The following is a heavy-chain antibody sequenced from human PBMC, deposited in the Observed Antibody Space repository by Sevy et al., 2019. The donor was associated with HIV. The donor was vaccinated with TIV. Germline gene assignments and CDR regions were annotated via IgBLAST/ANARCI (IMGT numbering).Heavy chain of an antibody. CDR3: ARGIVVVTAIGPGAFDI. V-gene: IGHV1-69*13. Sequence: ASVKLSCKASGGTFSSYAISWVRQAPGQGLEWMGRIIPIFGTANYAQKFQGRVTITADESTSTAYMELSSLRSEDTAVYYCARGIVVVTAIGPGAFDIWGQGTMVTVSS. CDR2: IIPIFGTA. D-gene: IGHD2-21*02. J-gene: IGHJ3*02. CDR1: GGTFSSYA.